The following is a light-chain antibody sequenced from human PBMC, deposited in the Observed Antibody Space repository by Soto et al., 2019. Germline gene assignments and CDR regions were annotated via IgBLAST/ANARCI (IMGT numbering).Light chain of an antibody. J-gene: IGLJ1*01. V-gene: IGLV2-14*01. Sequence: QSVLTQPASVSGSPGQSITISCTGTSSDVGGYNYVSWYQQHPGKAPKLMIFDVSNRPSGVSNRFSCSKSGNTAYLTISGLQAEDEADYYCSSYTSSSTLYVFGTGTKVTVL. CDR1: SSDVGGYNY. CDR2: DVS. CDR3: SSYTSSSTLYV.